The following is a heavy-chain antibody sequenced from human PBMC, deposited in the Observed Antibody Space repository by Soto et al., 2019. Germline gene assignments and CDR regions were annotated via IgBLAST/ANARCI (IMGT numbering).Heavy chain of an antibody. CDR1: GGSISSSFW. Sequence: PSETLSLTCAVSGGSISSSFWCTWVRQPPGKGLEWSGEVFHTGNTNYNPSLKSRVTISVEASTNQFSLTLSSVTAADTAVYYCARVRPLADIATQYDFDYWGQGTLVTVSS. V-gene: IGHV4-4*02. J-gene: IGHJ4*02. D-gene: IGHD2-15*01. CDR3: ARVRPLADIATQYDFDY. CDR2: VFHTGNT.